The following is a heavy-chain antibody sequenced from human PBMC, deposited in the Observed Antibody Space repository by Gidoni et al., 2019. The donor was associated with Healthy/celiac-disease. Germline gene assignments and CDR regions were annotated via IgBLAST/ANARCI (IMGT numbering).Heavy chain of an antibody. CDR1: GFTFDDYG. V-gene: IGHV3-20*04. J-gene: IGHJ1*01. Sequence: EVQLVESGGGVVRPGGSLRLSCAASGFTFDDYGMSWVRQAPGKGLELVSGINWNGGSTGYADSVKGRFTISRDNAKNSLYLQMNSLRAEDTALYYCARDRGHSSSWYFRDPRLRTKYFQHWGQGTLVTVSS. CDR2: INWNGGST. CDR3: ARDRGHSSSWYFRDPRLRTKYFQH. D-gene: IGHD6-13*01.